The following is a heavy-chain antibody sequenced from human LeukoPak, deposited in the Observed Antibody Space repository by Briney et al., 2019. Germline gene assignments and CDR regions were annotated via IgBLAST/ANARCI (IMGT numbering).Heavy chain of an antibody. CDR1: EFTVNSNY. V-gene: IGHV3-66*01. Sequence: GGSLRLSCAASEFTVNSNYMIWVRQAPGKGPEWVSLIYSGGSTYNADSVKDRFTISRDNSKNTVYLQMNSLRAEDTAVYYCASRTTVTDADGFDIWGQGTMVTVSS. CDR2: IYSGGST. D-gene: IGHD4-17*01. CDR3: ASRTTVTDADGFDI. J-gene: IGHJ3*02.